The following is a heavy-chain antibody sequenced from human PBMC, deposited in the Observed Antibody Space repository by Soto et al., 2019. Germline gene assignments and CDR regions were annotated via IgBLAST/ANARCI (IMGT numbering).Heavy chain of an antibody. CDR1: GFSLTTTDRVG. V-gene: IGHV2-5*01. CDR3: ALLDDFRSGHFDYFDN. CDR2: VYWTDDK. D-gene: IGHD3-3*01. Sequence: QITLKESGPTLVKPTQTLTLTCTFSGFSLTTTDRVGVGWIRQSPAKALEWLALVYWTDDKRYSPSLGSRLTITNDTSKNQVVLTVTDMDPVDAGTYYCALLDDFRSGHFDYFDNWGQGTLVTVSS. J-gene: IGHJ4*02.